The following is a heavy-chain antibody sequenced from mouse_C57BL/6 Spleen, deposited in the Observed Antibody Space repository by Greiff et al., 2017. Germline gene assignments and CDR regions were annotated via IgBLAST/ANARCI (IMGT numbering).Heavy chain of an antibody. J-gene: IGHJ2*01. Sequence: VQLQQSGPELVKPGASVKISCKASGYSFTDYNMNWVKQSNGKSLEWIGVINPNYGTTSYNQKFKGKATLTVDQSSSTAYMQLNSLTSAHSAVYYCARSGYYGSSDYFDYWGQGTTLTVSS. D-gene: IGHD1-1*01. V-gene: IGHV1-39*01. CDR3: ARSGYYGSSDYFDY. CDR1: GYSFTDYN. CDR2: INPNYGTT.